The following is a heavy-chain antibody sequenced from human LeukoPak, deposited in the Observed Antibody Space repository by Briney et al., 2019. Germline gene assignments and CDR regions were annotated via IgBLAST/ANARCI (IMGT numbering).Heavy chain of an antibody. Sequence: AASVKVSCKVSGYTLTELSMHWVRQAPGKGLEWMGGFDPEDGETIYAQKFQGRVTMTEDTSTDTAYMELSSLRSEDTAVYYCATDSLGVRGVIIRSDNWFDPWGQGTLVTVSS. CDR1: GYTLTELS. D-gene: IGHD3-10*01. J-gene: IGHJ5*02. CDR3: ATDSLGVRGVIIRSDNWFDP. V-gene: IGHV1-24*01. CDR2: FDPEDGET.